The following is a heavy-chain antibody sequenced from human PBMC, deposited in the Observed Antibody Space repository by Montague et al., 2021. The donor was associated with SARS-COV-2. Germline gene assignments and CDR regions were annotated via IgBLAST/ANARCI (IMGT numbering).Heavy chain of an antibody. CDR1: GGSISSYY. V-gene: IGHV4-59*08. Sequence: SETLSLTCTVSGGSISSYYWSWIRQPPGKGLEWIGYIYYSGSTNYNPSLKSRVTISVDTSKNQFSLKLSSVTAADTAVYYWARHGAGGWFVEFPSNWFDPGGQGPLVAVS. CDR3: ARHGAGGWFVEFPSNWFDP. J-gene: IGHJ5*02. CDR2: IYYSGST. D-gene: IGHD3-10*01.